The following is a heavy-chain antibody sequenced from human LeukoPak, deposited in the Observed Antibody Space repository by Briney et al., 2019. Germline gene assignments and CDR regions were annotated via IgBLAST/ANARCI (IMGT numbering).Heavy chain of an antibody. V-gene: IGHV1-2*02. Sequence: ASVKVSCKASGYTFTGHYMHWVRQAPGQGLEWMGWINPNSGGTNYAQKFQGRVTMTRDTSISTGYMELSRLRSDDTAVYYCARGQQWLEAFDYWGLGTLVTVSS. J-gene: IGHJ4*02. D-gene: IGHD6-19*01. CDR2: INPNSGGT. CDR3: ARGQQWLEAFDY. CDR1: GYTFTGHY.